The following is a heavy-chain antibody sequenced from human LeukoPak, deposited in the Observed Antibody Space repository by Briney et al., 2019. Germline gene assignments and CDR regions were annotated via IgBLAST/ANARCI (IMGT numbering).Heavy chain of an antibody. CDR3: AREEDEWFGELLAYYFDY. V-gene: IGHV3-30-3*01. J-gene: IGHJ4*02. Sequence: PGGSLRLSCAASGFTFSSYAMHWVRQAPGKGLEWVAVISYDGSNKYYADSVKGRFTISRDNSKNTLYLQMNSLRAEDTAVYYCAREEDEWFGELLAYYFDYWGQGTLVTVSS. D-gene: IGHD3-10*01. CDR2: ISYDGSNK. CDR1: GFTFSSYA.